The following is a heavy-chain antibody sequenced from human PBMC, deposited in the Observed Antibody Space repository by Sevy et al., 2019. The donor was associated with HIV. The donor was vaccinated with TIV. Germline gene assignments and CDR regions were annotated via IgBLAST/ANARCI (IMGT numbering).Heavy chain of an antibody. V-gene: IGHV1-18*01. J-gene: IGHJ6*02. D-gene: IGHD2-15*01. CDR2: ISAYNGNT. CDR1: GYTFTSYG. CDR3: ARDHGCSGGSCYLYYYYYYGMDV. Sequence: VSVKVSCKTSGYTFTSYGISWVRQAPGQGLEWMGWISAYNGNTNYAQKLQGRVTMTTDTSTSTAYMELRSLRSEDTAVYYCARDHGCSGGSCYLYYYYYYGMDVWGQGTTVTVSS.